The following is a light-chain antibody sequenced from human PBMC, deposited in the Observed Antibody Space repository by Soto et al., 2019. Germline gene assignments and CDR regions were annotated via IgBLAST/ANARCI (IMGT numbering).Light chain of an antibody. Sequence: QSALTQPASVSGSPGQSITISCTGTSSDVGGYNYVSWFQQQPGKAPKLKIYEISNRPSGVSNRFSGSKSGNSASLTISELQDEDEADYYCTTFTTISTWVFGGGTQLTVL. V-gene: IGLV2-14*01. CDR1: SSDVGGYNY. CDR2: EIS. CDR3: TTFTTISTWV. J-gene: IGLJ3*02.